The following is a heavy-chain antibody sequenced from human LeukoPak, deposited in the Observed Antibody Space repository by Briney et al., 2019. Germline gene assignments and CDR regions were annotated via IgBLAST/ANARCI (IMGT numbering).Heavy chain of an antibody. CDR1: GFTFSSYS. J-gene: IGHJ4*01. CDR3: ARDVGLYGDPYYFDY. Sequence: PGGSLRLSCAASGFTFSSYSMNWVRQAPGKGLEWVSYISSSSNIYYADSVKGRFTISRDNAKNSLYLPMNSLRDEDTAVYYCARDVGLYGDPYYFDYWGQGTLVTVSS. V-gene: IGHV3-48*02. D-gene: IGHD4-17*01. CDR2: ISSSSNI.